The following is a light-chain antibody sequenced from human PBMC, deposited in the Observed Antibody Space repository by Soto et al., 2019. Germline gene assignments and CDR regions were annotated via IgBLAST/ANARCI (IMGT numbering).Light chain of an antibody. CDR2: AAS. CDR3: QQYYSYPRT. CDR1: QGISSY. Sequence: AIRMTQSPSSLSASTGDRVTITCPASQGISSYLAWYQQKPGKAPKLLIYAASTLQSGVPSRFSGSGSGRDFTLTISCLQSEDFATYYCQQYYSYPRTFGQGTKVEIK. J-gene: IGKJ1*01. V-gene: IGKV1-8*01.